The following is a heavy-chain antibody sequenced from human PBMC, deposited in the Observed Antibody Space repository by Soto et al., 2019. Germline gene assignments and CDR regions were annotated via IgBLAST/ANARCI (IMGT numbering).Heavy chain of an antibody. CDR3: ARQSYTSSYMFDY. D-gene: IGHD2-2*02. CDR2: MYHSGSL. CDR1: GGSIRSSFY. V-gene: IGHV4-38-2*01. J-gene: IGHJ4*02. Sequence: SETLSLTCYVLGGSIRSSFYWGWVRQPPGKGLEWIGSMYHSGSLYYDPSLKSRVTISPDTSKSQFSLKLTSVTAADTAIYYCARQSYTSSYMFDYWSRGTLVTVSS.